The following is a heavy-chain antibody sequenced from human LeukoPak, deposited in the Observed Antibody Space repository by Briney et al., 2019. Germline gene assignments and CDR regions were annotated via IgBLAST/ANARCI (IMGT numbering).Heavy chain of an antibody. CDR3: AVLMVYAIQRSYYYYGMDV. CDR1: GGTFSGYA. J-gene: IGHJ6*02. Sequence: ASVKVSCKASGGTFSGYAISWVRQAPGQGLEWMGGIIPIFGTANYAQKFQGRVTITADESTSTAYMELSSLRSEDTAVYYCAVLMVYAIQRSYYYYGMDVWGQGTTVTVSS. V-gene: IGHV1-69*13. D-gene: IGHD2-8*01. CDR2: IIPIFGTA.